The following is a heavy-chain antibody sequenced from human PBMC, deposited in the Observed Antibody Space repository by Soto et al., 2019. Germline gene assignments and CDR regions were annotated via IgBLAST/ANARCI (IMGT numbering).Heavy chain of an antibody. V-gene: IGHV3-23*01. Sequence: EVQLLESGGGLVQPGGSLRLSCAASGFTFNNDAMSWVRQAPGKGLEWVSAISGGGDTTSYADSVKGRFTVSRDGSKNTLYLQMNSLRAEDTAVYYCAKGRGGSGSLTPRVDFWGQGTLVTVSS. CDR3: AKGRGGSGSLTPRVDF. J-gene: IGHJ4*02. CDR1: GFTFNNDA. CDR2: ISGGGDTT. D-gene: IGHD3-10*01.